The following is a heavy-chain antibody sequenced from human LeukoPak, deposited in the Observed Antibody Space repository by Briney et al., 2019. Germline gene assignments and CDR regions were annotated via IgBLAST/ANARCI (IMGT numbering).Heavy chain of an antibody. V-gene: IGHV3-74*01. Sequence: GGSLRLSCAASGFTFSSYWMNWVRQVPGKGLVWVSRIASDGNNRDYADSVKGRFTISRDNAKNTLYLQMNSLRAEDTAVYYCARDQEGDYWGQGTLVAVSS. J-gene: IGHJ4*02. CDR3: ARDQEGDY. CDR1: GFTFSSYW. CDR2: IASDGNNR.